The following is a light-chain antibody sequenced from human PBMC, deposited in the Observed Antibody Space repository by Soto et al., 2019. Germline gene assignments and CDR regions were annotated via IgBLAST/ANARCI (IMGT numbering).Light chain of an antibody. CDR3: QKYNSAPWT. CDR2: AAS. Sequence: EIVMTKSPAFLSVSPGERATLSCRASQSISRNLAWYQQKPGQAPRLLIYAASTRATGLPARFSGSGSGTEFTLTISSLQPEDVATYYCQKYNSAPWTFGQGTKVDIK. V-gene: IGKV3-15*01. CDR1: QSISRN. J-gene: IGKJ1*01.